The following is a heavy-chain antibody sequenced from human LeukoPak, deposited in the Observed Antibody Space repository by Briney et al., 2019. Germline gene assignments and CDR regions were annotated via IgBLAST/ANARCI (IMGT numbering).Heavy chain of an antibody. CDR1: GFTFSDYW. D-gene: IGHD2-8*02. CDR2: IKGDGTIT. J-gene: IGHJ4*02. V-gene: IGHV3-74*01. Sequence: GGSLRLSXAASGFTFSDYWVHWVRQAPGKGLVWVSRIKGDGTITHYADSVKGRFTISRDNATNTLHLQMNSLRAEDTAVYYCVRDLGWCTGGVCSLWGQGTLVTVSS. CDR3: VRDLGWCTGGVCSL.